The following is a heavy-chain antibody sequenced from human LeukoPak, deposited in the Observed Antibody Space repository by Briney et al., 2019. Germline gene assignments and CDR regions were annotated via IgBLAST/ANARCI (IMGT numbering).Heavy chain of an antibody. V-gene: IGHV3-21*01. CDR2: ISSSSSYI. CDR1: GFTLSSYA. CDR3: ARDVGSGWYDS. J-gene: IGHJ5*01. Sequence: GGSLRLSCAASGFTLSSYAMNWVRQAPGKGLEWVSSISSSSSYIYYADSVKGRFTISRDNAKNSLYLQMNSLRAEDTAVYYCARDVGSGWYDSWGQGTLVTVS. D-gene: IGHD6-19*01.